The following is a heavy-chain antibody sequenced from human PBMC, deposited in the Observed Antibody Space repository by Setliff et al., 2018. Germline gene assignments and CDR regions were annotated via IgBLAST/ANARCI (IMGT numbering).Heavy chain of an antibody. CDR2: INHYGST. CDR3: ARDQWVRSPPLYFSYSMDV. CDR1: DGSFSDYY. D-gene: IGHD5-12*01. J-gene: IGHJ6*02. V-gene: IGHV4-34*01. Sequence: SLTCVVYDGSFSDYYWSWIRQPPGKGLEWIGEINHYGSTKYKSSLKSRVTISVDTPKNQFSLKLRSVTAADTAVYYCARDQWVRSPPLYFSYSMDVWGQGTTVTVSS.